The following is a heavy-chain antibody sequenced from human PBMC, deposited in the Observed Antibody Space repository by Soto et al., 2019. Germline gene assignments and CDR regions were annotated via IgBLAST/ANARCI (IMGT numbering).Heavy chain of an antibody. CDR2: IKSKIDGGTT. CDR1: GSTFSNAW. V-gene: IGHV3-15*01. D-gene: IGHD3-16*02. Sequence: GGSLRLSCAASGSTFSNAWMTWVRQAPGKGLEWVGHIKSKIDGGTTHYVAPVEGRFTISRDDSKNTLYLHMNSLKTEDTAVFYCSTYDYIWGTDRYRWAYWGQGTLVTVSS. CDR3: STYDYIWGTDRYRWAY. J-gene: IGHJ4*02.